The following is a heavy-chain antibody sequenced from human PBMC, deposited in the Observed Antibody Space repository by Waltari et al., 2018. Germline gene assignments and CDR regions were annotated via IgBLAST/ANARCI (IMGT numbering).Heavy chain of an antibody. V-gene: IGHV4-34*01. J-gene: IGHJ6*03. Sequence: QVQLQQWGAGLLKPSETLSLTCAVYGGSFSGYYWSWIRQPPGKGLEWIGEINHSGSTNYNPALKSRVTISVDTSKNQFSLKLSSVTAADTAVYYCARLGIAALPYYYYYYMDVWGKGTTVTISS. CDR1: GGSFSGYY. D-gene: IGHD6-6*01. CDR3: ARLGIAALPYYYYYYMDV. CDR2: INHSGST.